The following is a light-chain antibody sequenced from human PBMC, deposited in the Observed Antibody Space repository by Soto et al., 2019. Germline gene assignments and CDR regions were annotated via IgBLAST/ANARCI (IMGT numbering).Light chain of an antibody. CDR3: SSYAGSNNYV. Sequence: QSVLTQPPSASGSPGQSVTISCTGTSCDVGGYNYVSWYQQHPGKAPKLMIYEVSKRPSGVPDRFSGSKCGNTASLTVSGLQDEDEADYYCSSYAGSNNYVFGTGTKLTVL. CDR1: SCDVGGYNY. V-gene: IGLV2-8*01. J-gene: IGLJ1*01. CDR2: EVS.